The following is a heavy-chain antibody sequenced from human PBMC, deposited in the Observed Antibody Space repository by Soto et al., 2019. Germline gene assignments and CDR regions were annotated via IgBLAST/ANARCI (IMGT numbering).Heavy chain of an antibody. CDR3: ARADSVAGISGY. J-gene: IGHJ4*02. CDR2: ISAYNGNT. V-gene: IGHV1-18*01. CDR1: GYTFTSYG. Sequence: ASLKVSCKASGYTFTSYGISWVRQAPGQGLEWMGWISAYNGNTNYAQKLQGRVTMTTDTSTSTAYMELRSLRSDDTAVYYCARADSVAGISGYWGQGTLVTVSS. D-gene: IGHD6-19*01.